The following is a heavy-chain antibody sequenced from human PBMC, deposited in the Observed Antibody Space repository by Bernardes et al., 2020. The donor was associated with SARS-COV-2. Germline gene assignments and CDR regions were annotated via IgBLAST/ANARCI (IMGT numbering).Heavy chain of an antibody. D-gene: IGHD3-22*01. CDR1: GFTFSSYE. Sequence: GGSLRLSCAASGFTFSSYEMNWVRQAPGKGLEWVSYISSSGSTIYYADSVKGRFTISRDNAKNSLYLQMNSLRAEDTAVYYCARESGRKYYYDSSGYYVRGGSAGGMDVWGQGTTVTVSS. V-gene: IGHV3-48*03. CDR3: ARESGRKYYYDSSGYYVRGGSAGGMDV. J-gene: IGHJ6*02. CDR2: ISSSGSTI.